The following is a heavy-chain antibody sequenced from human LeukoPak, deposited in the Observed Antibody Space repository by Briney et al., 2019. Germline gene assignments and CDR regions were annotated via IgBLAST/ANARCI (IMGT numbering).Heavy chain of an antibody. CDR3: ARGACWSGGSCYPVYFDY. CDR1: GFTVSSNY. Sequence: QAGGSLRLSCAASGFTVSSNYMSWVRQAPGKGLEWVSVIYSGGSTYYADSVKGRFTISRDNSKNTLYLQMNSLRAEDTAVYYCARGACWSGGSCYPVYFDYWGQGTLVTVSS. CDR2: IYSGGST. J-gene: IGHJ4*02. V-gene: IGHV3-53*01. D-gene: IGHD2-15*01.